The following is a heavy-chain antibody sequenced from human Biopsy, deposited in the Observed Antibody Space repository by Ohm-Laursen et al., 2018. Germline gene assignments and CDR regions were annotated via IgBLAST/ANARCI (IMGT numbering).Heavy chain of an antibody. Sequence: GSSVKVSCKPSGGAFSTYSISTYGVYWVRQAPGQGLELMGGIIPIFGTSTYTQKFQDRVTITADKSTTTVYMELRGLTSEDTALYVCARVEDKALDHYFGYWGQGTLVTVSS. CDR1: GGAFSTYS. D-gene: IGHD3-3*01. CDR3: ARVEDKALDHYFGY. CDR2: IIPIFGTS. V-gene: IGHV1-69*06. J-gene: IGHJ4*02.